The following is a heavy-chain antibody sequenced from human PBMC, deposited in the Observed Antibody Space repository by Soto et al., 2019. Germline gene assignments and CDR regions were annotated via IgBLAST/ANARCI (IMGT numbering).Heavy chain of an antibody. CDR1: GFTFSSYA. Sequence: GGSLRLSCADSGFTFSSYAMSWVRKAPGKGLEWVSAISGSGGSTYYADSVKGRFTISRDNSKNTLYLQMNSLRAEDTVVYYCEKDLDGIDIAVAGARYYYKGMDVWGQGTAVTVSS. J-gene: IGHJ6*02. V-gene: IGHV3-23*01. CDR3: EKDLDGIDIAVAGARYYYKGMDV. CDR2: ISGSGGST. D-gene: IGHD6-19*01.